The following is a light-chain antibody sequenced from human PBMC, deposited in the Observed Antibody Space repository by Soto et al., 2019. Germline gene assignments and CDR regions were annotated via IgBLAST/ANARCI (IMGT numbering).Light chain of an antibody. CDR1: QSINTY. V-gene: IGKV1-39*01. CDR3: QQSFNPPRT. J-gene: IGKJ1*01. Sequence: DIQMTQSPSSLSASVGDRVTIACRASQSINTYLNWYQQRPGKAPKLLIYAASSLQSGVPSRFSGSGSGTDFTLTISSLQPEDIATYYCQQSFNPPRTFGQGTKVDIK. CDR2: AAS.